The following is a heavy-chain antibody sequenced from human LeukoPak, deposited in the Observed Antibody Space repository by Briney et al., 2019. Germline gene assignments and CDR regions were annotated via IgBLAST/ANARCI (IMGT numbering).Heavy chain of an antibody. CDR2: IYYWSKWYI. D-gene: IGHD3-10*01. CDR1: GDSVSSKSAG. Sequence: SQTLSLTCAISGDSVSSKSAGWSWIRQSPSRGLEWLGRIYYWSKWYIDYAVSVTSRISINPDTSKNQFSLQLNSVTAADTAVYYCARRVGLVRGVPDWGQGTLVTVSS. J-gene: IGHJ4*02. V-gene: IGHV6-1*01. CDR3: ARRVGLVRGVPD.